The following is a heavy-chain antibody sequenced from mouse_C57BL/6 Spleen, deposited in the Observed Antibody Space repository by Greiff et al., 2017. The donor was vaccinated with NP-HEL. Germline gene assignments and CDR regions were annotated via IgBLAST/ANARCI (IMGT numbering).Heavy chain of an antibody. Sequence: DVHLVESGGGLVQPGGSLKLSCAASGFTFSDYYMYWVRQTPEKRLEWVAYISNGGGSTYYPDTVKGRFTISRDNAKNTLYLQMSRLKTEDTAMYYCARRNHYIGDWGQGTTRTVAS. V-gene: IGHV5-12*01. J-gene: IGHJ2*01. CDR2: ISNGGGST. D-gene: IGHD2-12*01. CDR1: GFTFSDYY. CDR3: ARRNHYIGD.